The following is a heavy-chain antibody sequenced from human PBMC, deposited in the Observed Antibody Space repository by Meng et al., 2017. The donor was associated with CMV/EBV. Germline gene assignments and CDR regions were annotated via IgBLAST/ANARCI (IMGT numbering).Heavy chain of an antibody. Sequence: VQLQQSGAGLMKPWETLTLTCAVYGGSFSGYYWSWIRQPPGKGLEWIGEINHSGSTNYNPSLKSRVTISVDTSKNQFSLKLSSVTAADTAVYYCARGGIAAAGPFDYWGQGTLVTASS. V-gene: IGHV4-34*01. CDR2: INHSGST. CDR1: GGSFSGYY. D-gene: IGHD6-13*01. CDR3: ARGGIAAAGPFDY. J-gene: IGHJ4*02.